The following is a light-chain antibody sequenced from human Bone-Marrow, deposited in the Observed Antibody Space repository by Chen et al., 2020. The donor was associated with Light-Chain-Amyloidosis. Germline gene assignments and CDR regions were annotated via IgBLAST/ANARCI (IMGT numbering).Light chain of an antibody. Sequence: QSALTQPASVSGSPGQSITISCTGTSSDVGSYNLVSWYQQHPGEAPKLIIYEGTKRPSGVSNRFSGSKSANTAALTISGLQAEDEADYFCCSYAGNYSWVFGGVTKLTVL. V-gene: IGLV2-23*01. CDR3: CSYAGNYSWV. CDR2: EGT. J-gene: IGLJ3*02. CDR1: SSDVGSYNL.